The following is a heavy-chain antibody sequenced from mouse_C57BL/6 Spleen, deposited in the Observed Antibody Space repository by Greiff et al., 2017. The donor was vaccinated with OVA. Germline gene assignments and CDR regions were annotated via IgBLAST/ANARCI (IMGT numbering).Heavy chain of an antibody. Sequence: EVKVEESGPGLVKPSQSLSLTCSVTGYCITSGYYWNWIRQFPGNKLEWMGYISYDGSNNYNPSLKNRISITRDTSKNQFFLKLNSVTTEDTATYYCARGDLSPDYWGQGTSVTVSS. D-gene: IGHD2-3*01. CDR2: ISYDGSN. CDR1: GYCITSGYY. V-gene: IGHV3-6*01. J-gene: IGHJ4*01. CDR3: ARGDLSPDY.